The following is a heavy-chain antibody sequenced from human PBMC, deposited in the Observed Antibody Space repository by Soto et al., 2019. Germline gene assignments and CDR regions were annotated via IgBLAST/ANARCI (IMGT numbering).Heavy chain of an antibody. J-gene: IGHJ3*02. CDR1: GYSFTSYW. D-gene: IGHD4-17*01. CDR2: IYPGDSDT. V-gene: IGHV5-51*01. CDR3: ATALGLTTYHVWAFDI. Sequence: GESLKISCKGSGYSFTSYWIGWVRQMPGKGLEWMGIIYPGDSDTRYSPSFQGQVTISADKSISTAYLQWSSLKASDTAMYYCATALGLTTYHVWAFDIWAQGTMVTVSS.